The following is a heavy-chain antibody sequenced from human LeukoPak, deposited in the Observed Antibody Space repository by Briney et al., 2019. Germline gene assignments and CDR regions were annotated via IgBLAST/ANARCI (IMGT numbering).Heavy chain of an antibody. CDR2: ITATGITT. D-gene: IGHD4-17*01. J-gene: IGHJ4*02. CDR3: AKDASQWGTVTRSDH. CDR1: GFRFSEYA. Sequence: PGGSLRLSCAASGFRFSEYAMTWVRQTPERGLEWVSGITATGITTYSADSVKGRFTISRDNSENMLYLQMNSLRAEDTALYYCAKDASQWGTVTRSDHWGRGTLVTVSS. V-gene: IGHV3-23*01.